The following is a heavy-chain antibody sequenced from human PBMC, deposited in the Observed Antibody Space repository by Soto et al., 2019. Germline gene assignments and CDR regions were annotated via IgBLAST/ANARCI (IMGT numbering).Heavy chain of an antibody. J-gene: IGHJ4*02. CDR3: ARGKWEVRCGY. V-gene: IGHV4-34*01. CDR2: INHSGNT. D-gene: IGHD1-26*01. Sequence: SDTPSLTWAVYGESVSGYYWTWIRQPPGTGLEWIGEINHSGNTNYNPSLKSRVTISVDTSKSQFSLKLSSVTAADTAVYYCARGKWEVRCGYWGQGPRV. CDR1: GESVSGYY.